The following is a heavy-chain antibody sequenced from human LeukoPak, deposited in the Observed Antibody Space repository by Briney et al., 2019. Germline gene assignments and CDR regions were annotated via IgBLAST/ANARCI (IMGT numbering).Heavy chain of an antibody. V-gene: IGHV1-2*02. CDR2: INPNSGDT. J-gene: IGHJ6*03. CDR3: ARDGGYYYYYMDV. D-gene: IGHD2-15*01. Sequence: ASVKVSCKASGYTFTGYYMHWVRQAPGQGLEWMGWINPNSGDTNYAQKFQGRVTITADKSTSTAYMELSSLRSEDTAVYYCARDGGYYYYYMDVWGKGTTVTVSS. CDR1: GYTFTGYY.